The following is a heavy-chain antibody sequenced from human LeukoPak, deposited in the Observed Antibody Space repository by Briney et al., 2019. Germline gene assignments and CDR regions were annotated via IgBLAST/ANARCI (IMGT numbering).Heavy chain of an antibody. Sequence: ASVKVSCKTSGYRFTGYYMHWVRQAPGQGLEWMGIINPSGGSTSYAQKFQGRVTMTRDMSTSTVYMELSSLRSEDTAVYYCARMMNLGAVAGTGSAFDIWGQGTMVTVSS. V-gene: IGHV1-46*01. CDR3: ARMMNLGAVAGTGSAFDI. CDR1: GYRFTGYY. D-gene: IGHD6-19*01. J-gene: IGHJ3*02. CDR2: INPSGGST.